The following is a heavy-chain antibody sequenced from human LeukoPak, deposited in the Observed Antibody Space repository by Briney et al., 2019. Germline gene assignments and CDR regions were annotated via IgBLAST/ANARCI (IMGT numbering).Heavy chain of an antibody. CDR1: GFTFSSYW. CDR2: IKQDGSEK. Sequence: GGSLRLSCAASGFTFSSYWMSWVRQAPGKGLEWVAIIKQDGSEKYYVDSVKGRFTISRDNAKNSLYLQMNSLRAEDTAVYYCARSEGYCSSTSCPQYFQHWGQGTLVTVSS. D-gene: IGHD2-2*01. J-gene: IGHJ1*01. CDR3: ARSEGYCSSTSCPQYFQH. V-gene: IGHV3-7*01.